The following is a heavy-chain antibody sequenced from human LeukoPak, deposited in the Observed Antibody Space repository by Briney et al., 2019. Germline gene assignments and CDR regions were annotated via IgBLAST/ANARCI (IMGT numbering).Heavy chain of an antibody. Sequence: PGGSLRLSCAASGFTFSSYAMHWVRQAPGKGLEWVALISYDESNTFYADSVKGRFTISRDNSKNTLYLQMNSLRVEDTAVYYCAKSGLNRFDYWGQGTLVTVSS. J-gene: IGHJ4*02. CDR1: GFTFSSYA. CDR3: AKSGLNRFDY. V-gene: IGHV3-30*04. CDR2: ISYDESNT. D-gene: IGHD2-15*01.